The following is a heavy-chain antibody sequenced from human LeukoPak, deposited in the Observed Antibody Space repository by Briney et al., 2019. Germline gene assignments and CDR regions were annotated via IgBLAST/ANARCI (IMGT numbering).Heavy chain of an antibody. CDR3: ARDQYSYGPFDY. D-gene: IGHD5-18*01. CDR1: GYTFTGYY. J-gene: IGHJ4*02. V-gene: IGHV1-2*02. Sequence: ASVKVSCKASGYTFTGYYMHWVRQAPGQGLEWMGWINPNSGGTNYAQKFQGRVTMTRDTSISTAYMELSRQRSDDTAVYYCARDQYSYGPFDYWGQGTLVTVSS. CDR2: INPNSGGT.